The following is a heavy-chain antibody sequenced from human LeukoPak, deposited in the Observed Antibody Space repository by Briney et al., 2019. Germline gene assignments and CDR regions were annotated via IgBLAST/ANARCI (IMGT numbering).Heavy chain of an antibody. Sequence: GGSLRLSCAASGFIFSSYSMSWVRQAPGKGLEWVSVITGSGGNTYYADSVKGRFTISRDNSKNTLYLQMNSLRVEDTAVYYCAKVSGRIQIWPQPFGDGMDVWGQGTTVTVSS. CDR3: AKVSGRIQIWPQPFGDGMDV. CDR1: GFIFSSYS. D-gene: IGHD5-18*01. CDR2: ITGSGGNT. V-gene: IGHV3-23*01. J-gene: IGHJ6*02.